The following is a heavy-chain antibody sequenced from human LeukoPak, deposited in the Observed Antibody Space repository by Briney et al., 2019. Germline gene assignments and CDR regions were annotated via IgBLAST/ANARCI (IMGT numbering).Heavy chain of an antibody. D-gene: IGHD6-19*01. Sequence: PSQTLSLTCTVSGGSISSGSYYWSWIRQPAGKGREWIGRIYTSGSTNYNPSLKSRVTISVDTSKNQFSLKLSSVTAADTAVYYCARDLVAVAGTEYYFDYWGQGTLVTVSS. CDR1: GGSISSGSYY. CDR2: IYTSGST. V-gene: IGHV4-61*02. J-gene: IGHJ4*02. CDR3: ARDLVAVAGTEYYFDY.